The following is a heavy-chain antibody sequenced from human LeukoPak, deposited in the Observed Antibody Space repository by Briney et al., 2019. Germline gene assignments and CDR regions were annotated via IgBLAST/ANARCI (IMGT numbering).Heavy chain of an antibody. CDR1: GYTFTSYA. J-gene: IGHJ5*02. Sequence: ASVKVSCKASGYTFTSYAMHWVRQAPGQRLEWMGWINAGNGDTKYSQKFQGRVTITRDTSASTAYMELSSLRSEDTAVYYCARDQLLWFGEPLGWFDPWGQGTLVTVSS. D-gene: IGHD3-10*01. CDR3: ARDQLLWFGEPLGWFDP. V-gene: IGHV1-3*01. CDR2: INAGNGDT.